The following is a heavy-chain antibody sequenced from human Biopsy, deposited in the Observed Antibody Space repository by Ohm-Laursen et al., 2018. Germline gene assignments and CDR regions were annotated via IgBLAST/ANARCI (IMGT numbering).Heavy chain of an antibody. J-gene: IGHJ6*02. V-gene: IGHV4-59*07. CDR3: ARATNSTGWPYYYFYGMDV. CDR2: IYYSGGT. Sequence: SDTLSLTCTVSGGYISSDYWSWIRQTPGKGLEWIGYIYYSGGTNYNPSLKSRVTISVDTSKNQFSLRLNSVTAADTAVYYCARATNSTGWPYYYFYGMDVWGQGTTVTVSS. CDR1: GGYISSDY. D-gene: IGHD2/OR15-2a*01.